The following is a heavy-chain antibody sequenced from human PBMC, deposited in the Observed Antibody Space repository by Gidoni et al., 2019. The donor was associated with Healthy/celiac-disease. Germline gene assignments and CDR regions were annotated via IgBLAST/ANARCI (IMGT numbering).Heavy chain of an antibody. D-gene: IGHD2-8*01. V-gene: IGHV3-21*01. CDR1: GFTFSSYS. J-gene: IGHJ4*02. Sequence: EVQLVESGGGLVKPGGSLRLSCAASGFTFSSYSMNWVRQAPGKGLEWVSSISSSSSYIYSADSVKGRFTISRDNAKNSLYLQMNSLRAEDTAVYYCARVGCTNGVCFLFDYWGQGTLVTVSS. CDR3: ARVGCTNGVCFLFDY. CDR2: ISSSSSYI.